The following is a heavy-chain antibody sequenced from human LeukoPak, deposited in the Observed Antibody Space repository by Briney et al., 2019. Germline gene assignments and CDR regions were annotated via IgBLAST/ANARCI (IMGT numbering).Heavy chain of an antibody. V-gene: IGHV4-59*11. CDR2: IYYSGST. Sequence: SETLSLTCTVSGGSITSHYWSWIRQPPGKGLEWIGYIYYSGSTNYNPSLKSRVTISLDTSKNQFSLRLSSVTAADTAVYYCARVGEGDYWGQGTLVTVSS. J-gene: IGHJ4*02. CDR3: ARVGEGDY. D-gene: IGHD3-16*01. CDR1: GGSITSHY.